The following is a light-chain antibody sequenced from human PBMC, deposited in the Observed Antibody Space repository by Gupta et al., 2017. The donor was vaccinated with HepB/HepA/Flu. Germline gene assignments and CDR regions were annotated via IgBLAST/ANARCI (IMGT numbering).Light chain of an antibody. J-gene: IGKJ1*01. V-gene: IGKV1-39*01. Sequence: DIQMTDSPSSLSASVGDRVTITCRASQSINNFLNWYQQKLGKAPKLLIYAASSLQSGVPSRLSGSGSGTDFTLTISRLQPEDFATYYCQQCDNTPPGFGPGTKVEIK. CDR2: AAS. CDR1: QSINNF. CDR3: QQCDNTPPG.